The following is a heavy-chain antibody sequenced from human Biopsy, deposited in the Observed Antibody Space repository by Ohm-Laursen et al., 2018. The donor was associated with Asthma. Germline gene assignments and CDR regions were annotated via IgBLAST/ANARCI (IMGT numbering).Heavy chain of an antibody. J-gene: IGHJ4*02. Sequence: SSVKVSCKSLGGTFNTYVIGWLRQAPGQGLKWMGGFNSVFCTTTYTQKFQDRVTVTAYDSTCTVYMELSSLSSEDTAVYYCARKAGSCISRTCYSLDYWGQGTLVTVSS. CDR1: GGTFNTYV. CDR2: FNSVFCTT. D-gene: IGHD2-2*01. V-gene: IGHV1-69*01. CDR3: ARKAGSCISRTCYSLDY.